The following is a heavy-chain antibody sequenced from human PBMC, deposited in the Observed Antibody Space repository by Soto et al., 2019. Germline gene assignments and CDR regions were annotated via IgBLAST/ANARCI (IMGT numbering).Heavy chain of an antibody. CDR1: EFIFSNSG. V-gene: IGHV3-30*18. CDR2: ISFDGSHE. D-gene: IGHD3-10*01. Sequence: PGGSLRLSCAASEFIFSNSGMHWVRQVPGKGLEWVAVISFDGSHEHYADSVRGRFTISRDNSKNTVSLQMNSLRAEDTAVYYCSKDLGFYGSGSFYYYFYGMDVWGQGTTVTVSS. J-gene: IGHJ6*02. CDR3: SKDLGFYGSGSFYYYFYGMDV.